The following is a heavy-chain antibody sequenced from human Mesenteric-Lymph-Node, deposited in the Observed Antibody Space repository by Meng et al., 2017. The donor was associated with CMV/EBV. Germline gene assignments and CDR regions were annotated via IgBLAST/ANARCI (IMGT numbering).Heavy chain of an antibody. J-gene: IGHJ6*02. Sequence: GESLKISCAASGFIFSNYNMNWVRQAPGKGLEWVSSISSSSTYIYYADSVKGRVTISRDNAKNSLYLQMNILRAEDTAVYYCSRDRVVATHGENYYYYGLDVWGQGATVTVSS. CDR2: ISSSSTYI. CDR3: SRDRVVATHGENYYYYGLDV. CDR1: GFIFSNYN. V-gene: IGHV3-21*01. D-gene: IGHD2-15*01.